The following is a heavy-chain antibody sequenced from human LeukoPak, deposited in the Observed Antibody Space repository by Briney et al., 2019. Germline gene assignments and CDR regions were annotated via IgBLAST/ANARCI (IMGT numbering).Heavy chain of an antibody. CDR3: ARESRKLTTIDY. CDR1: GYTFTGYD. CDR2: INPKSGGT. D-gene: IGHD4/OR15-4a*01. Sequence: AAVNVSCMASGYTFTGYDMNWVRQAPGEGLEWMGWINPKSGGTNYAQKLQGRVTMTRDPSLSTAYMELSRLRSDDTAVYYCARESRKLTTIDYWGQGTLVTVSS. V-gene: IGHV1-2*02. J-gene: IGHJ4*02.